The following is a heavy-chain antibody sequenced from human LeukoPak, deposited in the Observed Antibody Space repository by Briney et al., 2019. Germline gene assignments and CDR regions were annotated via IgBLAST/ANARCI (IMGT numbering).Heavy chain of an antibody. CDR1: GFTFARNA. D-gene: IGHD3-16*02. V-gene: IGHV3-21*01. Sequence: PGGSLRLSCAASGFTFARNAMSWVRQAPGKGLEWVSSISSSSSYIYYADSVKGRFTISRDNAKNSLYLQMNSLRAEDTAVYYCARESPSHYDYVWGSSRYYFDYWGQGTLVTVSA. CDR2: ISSSSSYI. J-gene: IGHJ4*02. CDR3: ARESPSHYDYVWGSSRYYFDY.